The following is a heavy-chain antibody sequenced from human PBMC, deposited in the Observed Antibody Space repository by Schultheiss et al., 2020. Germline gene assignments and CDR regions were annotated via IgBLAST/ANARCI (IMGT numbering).Heavy chain of an antibody. Sequence: SETLSLTCTVSGGSISSYYWSWIRQPPGKGLEWIGYIYYSGSTYYNPSHKSRVTISVDTSKNQFSLKLSSVTAADTAVYYCARDSNRPYNWNYYYYYGMDVWGQGTTVTVSS. CDR1: GGSISSYY. CDR3: ARDSNRPYNWNYYYYYGMDV. CDR2: IYYSGST. J-gene: IGHJ6*02. D-gene: IGHD1-20*01. V-gene: IGHV4-59*12.